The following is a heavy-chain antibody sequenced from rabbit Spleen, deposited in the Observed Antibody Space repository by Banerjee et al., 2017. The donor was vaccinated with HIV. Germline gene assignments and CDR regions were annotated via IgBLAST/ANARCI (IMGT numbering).Heavy chain of an antibody. Sequence: QSLEESGGGLVKPGASLTLTCKASGFSLNSGYDMCWVRQAPGKGLEWIACINTYTAKGVYATWAKGRFTISRTSSTTVTLQMTSLTAADTATYFCARDLTIVIGWNFNLWGQGTLVTVS. CDR1: GFSLNSGYD. V-gene: IGHV1S40*01. CDR2: INTYTAKG. J-gene: IGHJ4*01. D-gene: IGHD2-1*01. CDR3: ARDLTIVIGWNFNL.